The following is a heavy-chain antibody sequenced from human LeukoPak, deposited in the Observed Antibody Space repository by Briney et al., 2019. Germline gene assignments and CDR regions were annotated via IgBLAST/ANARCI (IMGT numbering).Heavy chain of an antibody. D-gene: IGHD3-10*01. V-gene: IGHV1-2*02. CDR2: INPNSGGT. CDR1: GYIFTDYY. Sequence: ASVKVSCKASGYIFTDYYMHWVRQAPGQGLEWMGWINPNSGGTNYAQKFQGRVTMTRDTSISTAYMELSRLRSDDTAVYYCASWLRGVIGAFDIWGQGTMVTVSS. CDR3: ASWLRGVIGAFDI. J-gene: IGHJ3*02.